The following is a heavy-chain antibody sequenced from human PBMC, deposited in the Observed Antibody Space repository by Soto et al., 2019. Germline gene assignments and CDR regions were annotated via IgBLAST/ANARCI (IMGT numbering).Heavy chain of an antibody. D-gene: IGHD2-2*01. CDR1: GDSIKRGGYY. V-gene: IGHV4-31*03. CDR2: ISYSGNT. CDR3: ARHKIQSQVLWEGEDDPFDI. J-gene: IGHJ3*02. Sequence: QVQLQESGPGLVKPSQTLSLTCTVSGDSIKRGGYYWTWIRQHPGKGLEWIGYISYSGNTNYNPSLNSRLSISLDTSKNQFSLRLSSVTAADTAMYYCARHKIQSQVLWEGEDDPFDIWGQGRMVTVSS.